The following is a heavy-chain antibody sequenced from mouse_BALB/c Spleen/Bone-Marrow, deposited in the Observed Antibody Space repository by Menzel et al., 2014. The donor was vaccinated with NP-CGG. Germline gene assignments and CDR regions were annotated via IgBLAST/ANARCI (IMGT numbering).Heavy chain of an antibody. V-gene: IGHV2-2*02. CDR2: VWTGGST. D-gene: IGHD2-12*01. CDR1: GFSLTQYT. Sequence: VKLVESGPGLVQPSQSLSITCTVSGFSLTQYTIYWIRQSPGKGLEWLGVVWTGGSTDYNATFISRLTITKDNSKSQVFFKMTSLEPTDTAIYCCARNSDHYSLDYWGQGTSVTVSS. J-gene: IGHJ4*01. CDR3: ARNSDHYSLDY.